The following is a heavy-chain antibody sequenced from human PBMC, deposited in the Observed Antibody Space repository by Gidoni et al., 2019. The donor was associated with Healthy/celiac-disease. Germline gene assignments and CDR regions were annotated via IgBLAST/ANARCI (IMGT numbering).Heavy chain of an antibody. CDR1: GFTFGDYA. CDR2: IRSKAYGGTT. J-gene: IGHJ6*02. Sequence: EVQLVESGGGLVKPGRSLRLSCTASGFTFGDYAMSWFRQAPGKGLEWVGFIRSKAYGGTTEYAASVKGRFTISRDDSKSIAYLQMNSLKTEDTAVYYCTRAVAGKGNVRYYYYGMDVWGQGTTVTVSS. D-gene: IGHD6-19*01. V-gene: IGHV3-49*05. CDR3: TRAVAGKGNVRYYYYGMDV.